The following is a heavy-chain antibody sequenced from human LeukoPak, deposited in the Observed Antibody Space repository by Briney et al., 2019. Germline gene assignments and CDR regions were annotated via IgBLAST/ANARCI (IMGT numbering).Heavy chain of an antibody. CDR3: ARKVNRYCSSTSCYRPFYYFDY. CDR1: GGSFSGYY. V-gene: IGHV4-34*01. Sequence: SETLSLTCAVYGGSFSGYYWSWIRQPPGKGLEWIGEINHSGSTNYNPSLKGRVTISVDTSKNQFSLKLSSVTAADTAVYYCARKVNRYCSSTSCYRPFYYFDYWGQGTLVTVSS. CDR2: INHSGST. J-gene: IGHJ4*02. D-gene: IGHD2-2*02.